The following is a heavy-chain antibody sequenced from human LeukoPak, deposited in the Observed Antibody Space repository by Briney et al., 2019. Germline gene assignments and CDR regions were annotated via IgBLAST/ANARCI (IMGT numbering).Heavy chain of an antibody. CDR2: ISWNSGSI. CDR1: GFTFDDYA. Sequence: PGRSLRLSCAASGFTFDDYAMHWVRQAPGKGLEWVSGISWNSGSIGYADSVKGRFTISRDNAKNSLYLQMNSLRAEDTALYYCAKGVYYDSSGYYGGLFDYWGQGTLVTVSS. J-gene: IGHJ4*02. CDR3: AKGVYYDSSGYYGGLFDY. V-gene: IGHV3-9*01. D-gene: IGHD3-22*01.